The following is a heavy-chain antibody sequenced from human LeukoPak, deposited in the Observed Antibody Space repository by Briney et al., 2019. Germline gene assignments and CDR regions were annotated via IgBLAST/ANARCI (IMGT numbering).Heavy chain of an antibody. V-gene: IGHV4-39*01. CDR2: IYYNGNT. D-gene: IGHD5-18*01. CDR3: ARYAAMVTSFDY. J-gene: IGHJ4*02. Sequence: SETLSLTCTVSGGSISSSSYWAWIRQPPGKGLEWIATIYYNGNTYYNSSLKTRVTISVDTSKNQFSLKLSSVTAADTAVYYCARYAAMVTSFDYWGQGTLVTVSS. CDR1: GGSISSSSY.